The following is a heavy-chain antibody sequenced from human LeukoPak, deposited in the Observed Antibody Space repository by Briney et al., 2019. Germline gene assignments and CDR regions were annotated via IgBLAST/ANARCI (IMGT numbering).Heavy chain of an antibody. CDR3: ARDSRQAFDY. CDR2: IWYDGSNK. CDR1: GFTFSSYG. D-gene: IGHD2-2*01. J-gene: IGHJ4*02. Sequence: GRSLRLSCAASGFTFSSYGMHWVRQAPGKGLEWVAVIWYDGSNKYYADSVKGRFTISRDNSKNTLYLQMNSLRAEDTAVYYGARDSRQAFDYWGQGTLVTVSS. V-gene: IGHV3-33*01.